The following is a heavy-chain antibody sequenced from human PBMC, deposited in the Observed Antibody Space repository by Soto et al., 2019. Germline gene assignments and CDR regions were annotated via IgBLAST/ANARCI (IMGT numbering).Heavy chain of an antibody. CDR2: IRSKAYGGTT. Sequence: GGSLRLSCTASGFTFGDYAMSWFRQAPGKGLEWVGFIRSKAYGGTTEYAASVKGRFTISRDDSKSIAYLQMNSLKTEDTAVYYCTRYLRVVPAVSFDFWGQGALVTVS. J-gene: IGHJ4*02. CDR1: GFTFGDYA. CDR3: TRYLRVVPAVSFDF. D-gene: IGHD2-2*01. V-gene: IGHV3-49*03.